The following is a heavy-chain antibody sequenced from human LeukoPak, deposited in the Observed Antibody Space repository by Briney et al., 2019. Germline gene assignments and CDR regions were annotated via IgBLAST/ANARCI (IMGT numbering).Heavy chain of an antibody. CDR3: AKARGLWFGELSPR. V-gene: IGHV3-23*01. CDR2: ISGSGGST. CDR1: GCTFSSYA. D-gene: IGHD3-10*01. J-gene: IGHJ4*02. Sequence: PGRSLRLSCAASGCTFSSYAMRWVRQAPGKGLEWVSAISGSGGSTYYADSVKGRFTISRDNSKNTLYLQMNSLRAEDTAVYYCAKARGLWFGELSPRWGQGTLVTVSS.